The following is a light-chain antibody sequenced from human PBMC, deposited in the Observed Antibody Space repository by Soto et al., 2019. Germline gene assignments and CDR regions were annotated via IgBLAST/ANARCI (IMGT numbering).Light chain of an antibody. J-gene: IGKJ2*02. CDR1: QSISSW. V-gene: IGKV1-5*01. CDR3: QQYNSYST. Sequence: EIQMTESPTTLSASVGEKVTITLRASQSISSWLAWYQQKPGKATKLLLYDASSLASGVPSRCSGSGSGTEFTLTISILQPDDFATYYCQQYNSYSTFGQGTKVDIK. CDR2: DAS.